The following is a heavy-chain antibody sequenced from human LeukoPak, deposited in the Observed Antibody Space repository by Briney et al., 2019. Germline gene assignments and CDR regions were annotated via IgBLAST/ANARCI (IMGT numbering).Heavy chain of an antibody. V-gene: IGHV1-8*03. Sequence: ASVKVSCKASGYTFTSYDINWVRQATGQGLEWMGWMNPNSGNTGYAQKFQGRVTITRNTSISTAYMELSSLRSEDTAVYYCARDGQMATASYYYYYMDVWGKGTTVTISS. J-gene: IGHJ6*03. CDR1: GYTFTSYD. D-gene: IGHD5-24*01. CDR2: MNPNSGNT. CDR3: ARDGQMATASYYYYYMDV.